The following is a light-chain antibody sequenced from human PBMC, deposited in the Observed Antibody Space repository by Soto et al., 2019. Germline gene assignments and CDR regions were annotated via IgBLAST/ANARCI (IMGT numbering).Light chain of an antibody. CDR2: DVS. J-gene: IGLJ2*01. V-gene: IGLV2-11*01. Sequence: QSALTQPRSVSGSPGQSVTISCTGTSSDVGGYKYVSWYQQHPDKAPKLMIYDVSKRPSGVPDRFSGSKSANTASLTISGLQADDEADYYCCSYAGGFTPVVFGGGTKLTVL. CDR1: SSDVGGYKY. CDR3: CSYAGGFTPVV.